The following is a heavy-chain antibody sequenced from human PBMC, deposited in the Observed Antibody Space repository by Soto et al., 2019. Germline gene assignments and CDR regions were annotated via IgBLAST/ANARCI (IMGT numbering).Heavy chain of an antibody. D-gene: IGHD2-21*02. V-gene: IGHV5-51*01. J-gene: IGHJ6*02. CDR2: IYPGDSDT. CDR1: GYSFTIYW. CDR3: ARVKGCGGDCYQYYYGMDV. Sequence: PGESLKISCKGSGYSFTIYWIGWVRQMPGKGLEWMGIIYPGDSDTRYSPSFQGQVTISADKSISTAYLQWSSLKASDTAVYYCARVKGCGGDCYQYYYGMDVWGQGTTVTVSS.